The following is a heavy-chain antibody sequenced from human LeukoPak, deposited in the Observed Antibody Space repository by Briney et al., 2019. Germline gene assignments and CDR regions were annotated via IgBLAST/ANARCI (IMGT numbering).Heavy chain of an antibody. V-gene: IGHV3-23*01. D-gene: IGHD6-13*01. CDR2: ISASGGST. Sequence: GGSLRLSCAASGFTFSSYGMSWVRQAPGKGLEWVSTISASGGSTYYADSVKGRFTISRDNFKNTLYLQMNSLSAEDTAVYYCAHQQRWQQLAWGQGTLVTVSS. J-gene: IGHJ4*02. CDR1: GFTFSSYG. CDR3: AHQQRWQQLA.